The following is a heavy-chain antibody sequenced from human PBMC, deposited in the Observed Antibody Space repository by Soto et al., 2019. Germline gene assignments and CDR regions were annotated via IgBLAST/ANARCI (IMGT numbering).Heavy chain of an antibody. V-gene: IGHV4-4*02. Sequence: SETLSLTCTVSGGSISGSIWWSWVRQPPGKGLEWIGEIYHSGSTNYNPSLKSRVTISVDKSKNQFSLKLSSVTAADTAVYYRARALSAAGDYWGQGTLVTVSS. CDR2: IYHSGST. CDR1: GGSISGSIW. CDR3: ARALSAAGDY. J-gene: IGHJ4*02. D-gene: IGHD6-13*01.